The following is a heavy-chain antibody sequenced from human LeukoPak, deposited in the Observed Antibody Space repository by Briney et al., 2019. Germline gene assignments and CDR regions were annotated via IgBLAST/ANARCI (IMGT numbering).Heavy chain of an antibody. V-gene: IGHV1-2*02. CDR2: INPNSGGT. Sequence: ASVKVSCKASGGSFSSYGIGWVRQAPGQGLEWMGWINPNSGGTNYAQKFQGRVTMTRDTSISTAYMELSRLRSDDTAVYYCAREGPTGIAAAGTRVNWFDPWGQGTLVTVSS. J-gene: IGHJ5*02. CDR3: AREGPTGIAAAGTRVNWFDP. CDR1: GGSFSSYG. D-gene: IGHD6-13*01.